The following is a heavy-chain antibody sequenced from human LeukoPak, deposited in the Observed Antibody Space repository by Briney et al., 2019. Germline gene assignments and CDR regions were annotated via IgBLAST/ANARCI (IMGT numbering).Heavy chain of an antibody. CDR2: IYYSGST. Sequence: SETLSLTCTVSGGSISSSSYYWGWIRQPPGKGLEWIGSIYYSGSTYYNPSLKSRVTISVDTSKNQFSLKLSSVTAADTAVYYCARMPRFSGYYYRDAFDIWGQGTMVTVSS. CDR3: ARMPRFSGYYYRDAFDI. J-gene: IGHJ3*02. D-gene: IGHD3-22*01. V-gene: IGHV4-39*07. CDR1: GGSISSSSYY.